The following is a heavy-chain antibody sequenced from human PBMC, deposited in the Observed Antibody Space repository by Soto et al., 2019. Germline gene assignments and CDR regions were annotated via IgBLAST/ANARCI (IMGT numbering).Heavy chain of an antibody. V-gene: IGHV1-18*01. CDR1: GYTFTSYG. Sequence: GASVKVSCKASGYTFTSYGISWVRQAPGQGLEWMGWISAYNGNTNYAQKLQGRATMTTDTSTSTAYMELRSLRSDDTAVYYCARVAHWSGGSCRYYYYMDVWGKGTTVTVAS. J-gene: IGHJ6*03. D-gene: IGHD2-15*01. CDR2: ISAYNGNT. CDR3: ARVAHWSGGSCRYYYYMDV.